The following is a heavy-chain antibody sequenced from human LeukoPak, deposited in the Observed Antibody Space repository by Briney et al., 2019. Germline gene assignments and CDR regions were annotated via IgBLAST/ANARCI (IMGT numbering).Heavy chain of an antibody. CDR1: GGSISSGGYP. Sequence: SQTLSLTCAVSGGSISSGGYPWSWIRQPPGKGLEWIGYIYHSGSTYYNPSLKSRVTISVDRSMNQFSLKLSSVTAADTAVYYCARGEYGSGSYYTYYYYGMDVWGKGTTVTVSS. CDR2: IYHSGST. D-gene: IGHD3-10*01. J-gene: IGHJ6*04. V-gene: IGHV4-30-2*01. CDR3: ARGEYGSGSYYTYYYYGMDV.